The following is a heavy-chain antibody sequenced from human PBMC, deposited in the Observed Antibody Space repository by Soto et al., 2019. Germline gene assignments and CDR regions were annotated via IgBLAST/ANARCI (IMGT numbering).Heavy chain of an antibody. CDR3: AKDRRAGGNSAFYFDF. J-gene: IGHJ4*02. V-gene: IGHV3-23*01. Sequence: GGSLRLSCAASGFKFSNYAMSWVRQAPGKGLEWVSLISATGGGTYCADSVKGRFTISRDNSHNTLYLQVHSLTAEDTAVYYCAKDRRAGGNSAFYFDFWGQGAQVTVS. D-gene: IGHD3-16*01. CDR2: ISATGGGT. CDR1: GFKFSNYA.